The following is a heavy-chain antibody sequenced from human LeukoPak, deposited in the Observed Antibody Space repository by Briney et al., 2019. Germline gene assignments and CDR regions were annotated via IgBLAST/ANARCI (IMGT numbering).Heavy chain of an antibody. Sequence: SETLSLTCTVSGGSISNYYWSWIRQPPGKGLVWIGYIYSSGSTNYNPSLKSRVTISVDTSKNQFSLKLDSVTAADTAVYYCARDRSRAPHCTSTSCPPFPQYYFDYWGQGTLVTVSS. D-gene: IGHD2-2*01. CDR1: GGSISNYY. J-gene: IGHJ4*02. CDR3: ARDRSRAPHCTSTSCPPFPQYYFDY. V-gene: IGHV4-59*01. CDR2: IYSSGST.